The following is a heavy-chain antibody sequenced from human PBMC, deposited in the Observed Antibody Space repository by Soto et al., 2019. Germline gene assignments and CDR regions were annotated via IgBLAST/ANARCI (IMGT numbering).Heavy chain of an antibody. Sequence: GSLRLSCAASGFTFSSYGMHWVRQAPGKGLEWVAVIWYDGSNKYYADSVKGRFTISRDNSKNTLYLQMNSLRAEDTAVYYCARVLERAIFGVVTDWYGMDVWGQGTTVTVSS. CDR3: ARVLERAIFGVVTDWYGMDV. J-gene: IGHJ6*02. CDR2: IWYDGSNK. CDR1: GFTFSSYG. D-gene: IGHD3-3*01. V-gene: IGHV3-33*01.